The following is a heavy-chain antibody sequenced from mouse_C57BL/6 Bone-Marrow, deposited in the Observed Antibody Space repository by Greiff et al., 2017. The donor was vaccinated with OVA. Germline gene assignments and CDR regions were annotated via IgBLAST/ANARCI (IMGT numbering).Heavy chain of an antibody. CDR2: ILPSIGRT. CDR1: DSEVFPIAY. J-gene: IGHJ1*03. D-gene: IGHD1-1*01. CDR3: ARKAVVTFYWYFDV. V-gene: IGHV15-2*01. Sequence: VQLQESGSELRSPGSSVKLSCKDFDSEVFPIAYMSWVRQKPGHGFEWIGGILPSIGRTIYGEKFEDKATLDADTLSNTAYLELNSLTSEDSAIYYCARKAVVTFYWYFDVWGTGTTVTVSS.